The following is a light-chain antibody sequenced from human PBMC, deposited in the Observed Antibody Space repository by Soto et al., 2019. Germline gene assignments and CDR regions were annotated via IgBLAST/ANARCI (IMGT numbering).Light chain of an antibody. V-gene: IGKV3-15*01. J-gene: IGKJ1*01. CDR3: QQYNNYSWT. CDR1: QSVSSN. Sequence: MTQYPATLSVSSGEGVALSCRASQSVSSNLAWYQQKPGHAPRLLIYDASTSATGVPARFSGSGSGTEFTLTISSLQSEDFAVYYCQQYNNYSWTFGQGTKVDI. CDR2: DAS.